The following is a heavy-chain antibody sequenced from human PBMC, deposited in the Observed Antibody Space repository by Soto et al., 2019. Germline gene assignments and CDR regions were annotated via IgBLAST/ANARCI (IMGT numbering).Heavy chain of an antibody. J-gene: IGHJ4*02. V-gene: IGHV3-21*01. CDR1: GFTFSSYS. Sequence: EVQLVESGGGLVKPGGSLRLSCAASGFTFSSYSMNWVRQAPGKGLEWVSSISSSSSYIYYADSVKGRFTISRDNGKNSLYLQMNSLRAEDTAVYYCARDPPSLFGWYYFDYWGQGTLVTVSS. CDR3: ARDPPSLFGWYYFDY. D-gene: IGHD3-16*02. CDR2: ISSSSSYI.